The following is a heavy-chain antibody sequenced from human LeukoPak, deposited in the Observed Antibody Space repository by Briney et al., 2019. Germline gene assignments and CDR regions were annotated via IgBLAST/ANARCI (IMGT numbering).Heavy chain of an antibody. CDR3: AKDLMFGELIPFDY. D-gene: IGHD3-10*02. J-gene: IGHJ4*02. CDR1: GFTFSSYA. V-gene: IGHV3-23*01. Sequence: PGGSLRLSCAASGFTFSSYAMSWVRQAPGKGLEGVSAISGSGGSTYYADSVKGRFTISRDNSKNTLYLQMNSLRAEDTAVYYCAKDLMFGELIPFDYWGQGTLVTVSS. CDR2: ISGSGGST.